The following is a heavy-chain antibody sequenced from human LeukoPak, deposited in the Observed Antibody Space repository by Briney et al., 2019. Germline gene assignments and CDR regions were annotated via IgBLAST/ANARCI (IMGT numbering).Heavy chain of an antibody. CDR1: GFTVGNNH. CDR3: ATRAVAAPY. D-gene: IGHD6-19*01. J-gene: IGHJ4*02. Sequence: GGSLRLSCAASGFTVGNNHMNWVRQAPGKGLEWVSLIYSGGNTQYADSVKGRFIIFRDSSKNTLYLQMNSLRVEDTAVYHCATRAVAAPYWGQGTLVTVSS. V-gene: IGHV3-66*01. CDR2: IYSGGNT.